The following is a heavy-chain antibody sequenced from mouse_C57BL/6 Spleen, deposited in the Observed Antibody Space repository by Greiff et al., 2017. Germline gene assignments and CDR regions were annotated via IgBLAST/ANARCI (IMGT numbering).Heavy chain of an antibody. CDR1: GFSFTSYG. V-gene: IGHV2-2*01. Sequence: QVQLQQSGPGLVQPSPSLSITCTVSGFSFTSYGVHWVRQSPGKGLEWLGVIWSGGSTDYNAACISRLSISKDNSKSQVLFKRNRLQADDTAIYYCARNSNYYFGYWGQGTTLTVSS. CDR3: ARNSNYYFGY. D-gene: IGHD2-5*01. J-gene: IGHJ2*01. CDR2: IWSGGST.